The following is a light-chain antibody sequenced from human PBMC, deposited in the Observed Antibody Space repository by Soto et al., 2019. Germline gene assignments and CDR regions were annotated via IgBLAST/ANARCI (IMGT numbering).Light chain of an antibody. CDR3: QQYNSYSLFT. CDR2: KAS. J-gene: IGKJ3*01. Sequence: DIQMTQSPSTLSASVGDRVTITCRASQNINSWLAWYQQKPGKAPNLLIYKASTLESGVPSRFSGGGSGTEYTRTICCLQPDDFATYYCQQYNSYSLFTFGPGTKVDIK. V-gene: IGKV1-5*03. CDR1: QNINSW.